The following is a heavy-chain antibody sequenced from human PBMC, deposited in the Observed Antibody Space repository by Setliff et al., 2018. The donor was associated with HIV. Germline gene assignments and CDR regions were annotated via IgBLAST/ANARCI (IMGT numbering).Heavy chain of an antibody. CDR1: GYTFTGHY. CDR2: IIPIFGTA. D-gene: IGHD5-12*01. J-gene: IGHJ4*02. CDR3: ARGATITYYFDY. Sequence: SVKVSCKASGYTFTGHYLHWVRQAPGQGLEWMGRIIPIFGTANYAQKFQGRVTITADESTSTAYMELSSLRSEDTAVYYCARGATITYYFDYWGQGTLVTVSS. V-gene: IGHV1-69*13.